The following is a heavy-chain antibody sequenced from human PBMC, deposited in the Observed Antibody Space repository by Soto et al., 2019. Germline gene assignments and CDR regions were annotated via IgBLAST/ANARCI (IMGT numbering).Heavy chain of an antibody. J-gene: IGHJ4*02. V-gene: IGHV4-30-2*01. Sequence: QLQLQESGSGLVKPSQTVSLTCAVSGGSIRSGGYSWSWIRQPPGKGLEWIGYIDHSGSTYYNPTLTSRVTISLDTSKNQLSLKVSSVTAADTAVYYCARDPSGSGPNFDYWGQGALVIVSS. CDR1: GGSIRSGGYS. CDR3: ARDPSGSGPNFDY. D-gene: IGHD3-10*01. CDR2: IDHSGST.